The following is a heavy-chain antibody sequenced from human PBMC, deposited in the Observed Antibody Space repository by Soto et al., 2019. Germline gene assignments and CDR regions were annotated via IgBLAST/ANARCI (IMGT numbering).Heavy chain of an antibody. CDR3: AKNSVGYCSSTSCYAGFDWFDP. CDR2: ISGSGGST. J-gene: IGHJ5*02. Sequence: GGSMRLSCAASGFTFSSYAMSWVRKAPGKGLEWVSAISGSGGSTYYADSVKGRFTISRDNSKNTLYLQMNSLRAEDTAVYYCAKNSVGYCSSTSCYAGFDWFDPWGQGTLVTVSS. V-gene: IGHV3-23*01. D-gene: IGHD2-2*01. CDR1: GFTFSSYA.